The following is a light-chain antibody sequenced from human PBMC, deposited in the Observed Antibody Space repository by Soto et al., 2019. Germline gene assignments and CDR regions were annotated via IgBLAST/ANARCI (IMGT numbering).Light chain of an antibody. J-gene: IGLJ1*01. CDR2: DVT. CDR3: SSYRRGTTYV. CDR1: SSDVGGYNY. V-gene: IGLV2-14*03. Sequence: QSVLTQPASVSGSPGQSITVSCTGTSSDVGGYNYVSWYQQHPGKAPRLMIYDVTNRPSGVSDRFSGSKSGNTASLTISGLLAEDEADYYCSSYRRGTTYVFGTGTKVTVL.